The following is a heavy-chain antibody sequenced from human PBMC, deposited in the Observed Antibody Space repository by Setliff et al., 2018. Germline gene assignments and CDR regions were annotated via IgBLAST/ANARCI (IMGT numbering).Heavy chain of an antibody. CDR2: ISRSGGST. Sequence: PGGSLRLSCAASGFTFSSYWMSWVRQAPGKGLEWVSAISRSGGSTYYADSVKGRFTISRDNSKNTLYLQMNSLRAEDTAVYYCAKEGAGYSSSSDRFDPWGQGTLVTVSS. CDR1: GFTFSSYW. J-gene: IGHJ5*02. CDR3: AKEGAGYSSSSDRFDP. D-gene: IGHD6-6*01. V-gene: IGHV3-23*01.